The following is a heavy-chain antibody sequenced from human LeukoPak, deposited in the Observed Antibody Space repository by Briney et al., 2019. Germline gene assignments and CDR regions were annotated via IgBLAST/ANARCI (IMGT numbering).Heavy chain of an antibody. CDR2: INHSGST. Sequence: SETLSLTCAVYGGSFSGYYWSWIRQPPGKGLEWIGEINHSGSTTYNPSLKSRVTISVDTSKNQFSLKLSSVTAADTAVYYCARGRSIAARADYYYYMDVWGKGTTVTVSS. CDR1: GGSFSGYY. V-gene: IGHV4-34*01. CDR3: ARGRSIAARADYYYYMDV. D-gene: IGHD6-6*01. J-gene: IGHJ6*03.